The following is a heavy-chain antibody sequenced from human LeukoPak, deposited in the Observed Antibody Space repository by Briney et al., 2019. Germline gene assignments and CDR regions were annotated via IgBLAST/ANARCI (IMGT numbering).Heavy chain of an antibody. Sequence: ASVKVSCKASGYTFTSYDINWVRQATGQGLEWMGWMNPNSGNTGYAQKFQGRVTMTRNTSISTAYMELSSLRPEDTAVYYCARGHYSNRHDYWFDPWGQGTLVTVSS. J-gene: IGHJ5*02. CDR2: MNPNSGNT. CDR1: GYTFTSYD. V-gene: IGHV1-8*01. CDR3: ARGHYSNRHDYWFDP. D-gene: IGHD4-11*01.